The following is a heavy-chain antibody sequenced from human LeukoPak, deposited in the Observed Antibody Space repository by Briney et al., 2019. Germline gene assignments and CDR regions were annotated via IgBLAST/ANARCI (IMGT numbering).Heavy chain of an antibody. CDR3: ARGEYSSGWYAFDI. D-gene: IGHD6-19*01. J-gene: IGHJ3*02. V-gene: IGHV3-48*04. CDR2: ISSSGSTI. CDR1: GFTFSSYW. Sequence: GGSLRLSCAASGFTFSSYWMSWVRQAPGKGLEWVSYISSSGSTIYYADSVKGRFTISRDNAKNSLYLQMNSLRAEDTAVYYCARGEYSSGWYAFDIWGQGTMVTVSS.